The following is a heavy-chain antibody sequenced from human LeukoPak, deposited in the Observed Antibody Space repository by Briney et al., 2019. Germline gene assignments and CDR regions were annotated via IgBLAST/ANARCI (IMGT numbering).Heavy chain of an antibody. V-gene: IGHV4-34*01. CDR2: TNHSGST. D-gene: IGHD4-17*01. J-gene: IGHJ5*02. CDR1: GGSISSYY. CDR3: ARSPQGTATTANWLDP. Sequence: SETLSLTCTVSGGSISSYYWSWIRQPPGKGLEWIGETNHSGSTNYNPSLKSRVTISVDTSKNQFSLNLISVTAADTAVYYCARSPQGTATTANWLDPWGQGTLVTVSS.